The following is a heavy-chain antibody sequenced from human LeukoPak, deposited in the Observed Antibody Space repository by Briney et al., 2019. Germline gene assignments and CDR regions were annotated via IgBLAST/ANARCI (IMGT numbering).Heavy chain of an antibody. CDR1: GFTFSSYW. J-gene: IGHJ4*02. V-gene: IGHV3-74*01. Sequence: LTGGSLRLSCAASGFTFSSYWMHWVRQAPGKGLVWVSRINSDGSSTSYADSVKGRFTISRDNAKNTLYLQMNSLRAEDTAVYYCARATDRIVGATSFDYWGQGTLVTVSS. CDR2: INSDGSST. CDR3: ARATDRIVGATSFDY. D-gene: IGHD1-26*01.